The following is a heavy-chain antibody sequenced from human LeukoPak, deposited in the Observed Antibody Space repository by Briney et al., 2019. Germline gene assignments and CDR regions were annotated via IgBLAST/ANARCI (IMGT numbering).Heavy chain of an antibody. CDR1: GGSFSGYY. CDR2: INHSGST. V-gene: IGHV4-34*01. J-gene: IGHJ4*02. D-gene: IGHD6-19*01. CDR3: ARSSPTGWYYFDY. Sequence: SETLSLTCAVYGGSFSGYYWSWIRQPPGKGLEWIGEINHSGSTNYNPSLKSRVTISVDTSKNQFSLKLSSVTAADTAVYYCARSSPTGWYYFDYWGQGTLVTVSS.